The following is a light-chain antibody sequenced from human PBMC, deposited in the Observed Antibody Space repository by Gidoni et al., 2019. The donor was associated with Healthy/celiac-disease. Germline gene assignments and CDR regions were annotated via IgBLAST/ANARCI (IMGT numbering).Light chain of an antibody. CDR1: QSISRY. Sequence: DIQMTQSPSSLSASVGDRVTITCRASQSISRYLNWYQQKPGKAPKLLIYAASSLRSGVPSRFSGSGSGTDFTLTISSLQPEDFATYYCQQSYSTPPLTFGGGTKVEIK. V-gene: IGKV1-39*01. CDR2: AAS. J-gene: IGKJ4*01. CDR3: QQSYSTPPLT.